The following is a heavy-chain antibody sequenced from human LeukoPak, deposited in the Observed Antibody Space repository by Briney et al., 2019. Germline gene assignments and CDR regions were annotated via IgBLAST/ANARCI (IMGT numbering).Heavy chain of an antibody. D-gene: IGHD6-19*01. Sequence: GGSLRLSCAASGFTFSSYAMSWVRQAPGKGLEWVSTINGGGVNTHYADSVRGRFTISRDNSKNTLYLQKNSLRADDTAIYYCAKSMTLQWRGFFDLWGRGTHVTVSS. J-gene: IGHJ2*01. V-gene: IGHV3-23*01. CDR3: AKSMTLQWRGFFDL. CDR1: GFTFSSYA. CDR2: INGGGVNT.